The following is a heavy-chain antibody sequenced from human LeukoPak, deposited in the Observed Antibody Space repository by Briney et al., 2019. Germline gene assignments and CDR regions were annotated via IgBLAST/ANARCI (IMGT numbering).Heavy chain of an antibody. V-gene: IGHV4-59*01. Sequence: SETLSLTCTVSGGSISSYYWSWIRQPPGKGLEWIGYIYYSGSTNYNPSLKSRVTISVDTSKNQFSLKLSSVTAADTAVYYCARDGGGSYGSSAFDIWGQGTMVTVSS. CDR1: GGSISSYY. J-gene: IGHJ3*02. CDR3: ARDGGGSYGSSAFDI. CDR2: IYYSGST. D-gene: IGHD1-26*01.